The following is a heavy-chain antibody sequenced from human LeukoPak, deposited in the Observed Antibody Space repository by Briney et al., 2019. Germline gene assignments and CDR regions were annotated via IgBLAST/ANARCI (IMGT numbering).Heavy chain of an antibody. CDR3: VREGGDSSGYYFPY. D-gene: IGHD3-22*01. J-gene: IGHJ4*02. CDR2: ISAYNGNT. Sequence: ASVKVSCKASGYTLTTYGLSWVRQAPGQGLERMGWISAYNGNTNYAQNLQGRVTMTTDTSTSTAYMELRSLRSDDTAVYYCVREGGDSSGYYFPYWGQGTLVTVSS. CDR1: GYTLTTYG. V-gene: IGHV1-18*01.